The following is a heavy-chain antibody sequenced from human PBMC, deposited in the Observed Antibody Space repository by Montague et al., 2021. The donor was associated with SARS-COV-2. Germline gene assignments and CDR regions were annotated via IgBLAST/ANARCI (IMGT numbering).Heavy chain of an antibody. CDR2: IYYSGST. D-gene: IGHD2-15*01. V-gene: IGHV4-39*07. CDR3: ARVISRQNNIVVVGLYYFDY. J-gene: IGHJ4*02. Sequence: SETLSLTCTVSGGSISSSSYYWGWNRQPPGKGLEWIGSIYYSGSTYYNPSLKSRVTISADTSKNQFSLKLSSVTAADTAVYYCARVISRQNNIVVVGLYYFDYWGQGTLVTVSS. CDR1: GGSISSSSYY.